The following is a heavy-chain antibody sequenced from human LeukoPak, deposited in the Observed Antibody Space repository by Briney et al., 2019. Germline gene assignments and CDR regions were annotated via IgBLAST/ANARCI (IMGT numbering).Heavy chain of an antibody. Sequence: GGSLRLSCAASGFTFSDYYMSRIRQAPGKGLEWVSYISSSSSYTNYADSVKGRFTISRDNAKNSLYLQMNSLRAEDTAVYYCARGGVDSSGYRFDYWGQGTLVTASS. CDR2: ISSSSSYT. V-gene: IGHV3-11*05. CDR1: GFTFSDYY. J-gene: IGHJ4*02. CDR3: ARGGVDSSGYRFDY. D-gene: IGHD3-22*01.